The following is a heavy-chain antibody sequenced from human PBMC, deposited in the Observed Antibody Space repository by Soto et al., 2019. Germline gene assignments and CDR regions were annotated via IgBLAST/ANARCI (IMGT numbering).Heavy chain of an antibody. CDR1: GFTFSSYG. CDR2: IWYDGSNK. CDR3: ARDTALVLGVVVVAATFDAFDI. V-gene: IGHV3-33*01. J-gene: IGHJ3*02. Sequence: HPGGSLRLSCAASGFTFSSYGMHWVRQAPGKGLEWVAVIWYDGSNKYYADSVKGRFTISRDNSKNTLYLQMNSLRAEDTAVYYCARDTALVLGVVVVAATFDAFDIWGQGTMVTVSS. D-gene: IGHD2-15*01.